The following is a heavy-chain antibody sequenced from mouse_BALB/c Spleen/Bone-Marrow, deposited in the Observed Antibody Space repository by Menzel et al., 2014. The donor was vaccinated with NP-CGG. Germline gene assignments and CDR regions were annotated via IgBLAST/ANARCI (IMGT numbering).Heavy chain of an antibody. Sequence: EVKLVESGGDLVKPGGSLKLSCAASGFTFSSYGMSWVRQTPDKRLGWVATISSGGVYTYYPDSVKGRFTISRDNAKNTLYLQMSSLKSEDTAMYYCARRTGTDYYAMDYWGQGTSVTVSS. V-gene: IGHV5-6*02. CDR1: GFTFSSYG. J-gene: IGHJ4*01. D-gene: IGHD4-1*01. CDR3: ARRTGTDYYAMDY. CDR2: ISSGGVYT.